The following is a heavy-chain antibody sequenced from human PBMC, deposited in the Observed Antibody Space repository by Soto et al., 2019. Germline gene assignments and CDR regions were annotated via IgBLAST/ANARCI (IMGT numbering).Heavy chain of an antibody. J-gene: IGHJ5*02. CDR1: GGTFSSYA. CDR3: AREGESGSYHNWLDP. Sequence: QVQLVQSGAEVKKPGSSVKVSCKASGGTFSSYAISWVRQARGQGIEWMGGIIPIFGTANYAQKFQGRVTITADKSRSTAYMELSSLRSEDTAVYYCAREGESGSYHNWLDPWGQGTLVTVSS. CDR2: IIPIFGTA. D-gene: IGHD1-26*01. V-gene: IGHV1-69*06.